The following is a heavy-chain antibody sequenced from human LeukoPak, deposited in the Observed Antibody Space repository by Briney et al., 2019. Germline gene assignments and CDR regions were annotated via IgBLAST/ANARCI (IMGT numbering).Heavy chain of an antibody. CDR2: IYHSGST. Sequence: SGTLSLTCAVSGGSISSSNWWSWVRQPPGKGLEWIGEIYHSGSTNYNPSLKSRVTISVDKSKNQFSLKLSSVTAADTAVYYCASGQWLVLHFSGSHAFDIWGQGTMVTVSS. V-gene: IGHV4-4*02. CDR3: ASGQWLVLHFSGSHAFDI. D-gene: IGHD6-19*01. J-gene: IGHJ3*02. CDR1: GGSISSSNW.